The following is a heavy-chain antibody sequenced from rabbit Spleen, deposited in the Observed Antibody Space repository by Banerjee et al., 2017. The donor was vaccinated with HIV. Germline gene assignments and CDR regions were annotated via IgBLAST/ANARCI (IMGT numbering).Heavy chain of an antibody. CDR1: GVSFSSSYY. CDR3: ARDTGSSFSSYGMDL. Sequence: QSLEESGGDLVQPEGSLTLTCTASGVSFSSSYYMCWVRQAPGKGLECIACIYGDRSGSTYYANWAKGRFTISRTSSTTVTLQMTSLTAADTATYFCARDTGSSFSSYGMDLWGPGTLVTVS. V-gene: IGHV1S40*01. J-gene: IGHJ6*01. D-gene: IGHD8-1*01. CDR2: IYGDRSGST.